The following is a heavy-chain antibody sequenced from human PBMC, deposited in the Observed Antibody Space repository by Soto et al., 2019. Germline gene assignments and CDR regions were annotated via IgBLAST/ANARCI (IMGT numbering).Heavy chain of an antibody. CDR3: ARRQISPPTRGAASARGGMDV. Sequence: GGSLXLSCAASGFXFNNYGMHWVRQAPGKGLEWVAVIWNDGNGYYYANSVKGRFTISRDNSKNTLYLQMSSLRVEDTAVYYCARRQISPPTRGAASARGGMDVWGQGTTVTVSS. CDR1: GFXFNNYG. CDR2: IWNDGNGY. D-gene: IGHD6-13*01. V-gene: IGHV3-33*01. J-gene: IGHJ6*02.